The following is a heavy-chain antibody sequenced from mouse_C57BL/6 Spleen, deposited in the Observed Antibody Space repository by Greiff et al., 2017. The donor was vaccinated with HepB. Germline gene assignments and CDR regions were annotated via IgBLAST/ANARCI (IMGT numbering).Heavy chain of an antibody. CDR2: INYDGSST. V-gene: IGHV5-16*01. Sequence: EVMLVESEGGLVQPGSSMKLSCTASGFTFSDYYMAWVRQVPEKGLEWVANINYDGSSTYYLDSLKSRFIISRDNAKNILYLQMSSLKSEDTATYYCARDYYSYFDVWGTGTTVTVSS. CDR3: ARDYYSYFDV. J-gene: IGHJ1*03. CDR1: GFTFSDYY.